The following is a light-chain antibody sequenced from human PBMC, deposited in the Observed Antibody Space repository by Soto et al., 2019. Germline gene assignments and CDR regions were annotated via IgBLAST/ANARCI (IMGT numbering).Light chain of an antibody. CDR2: GAS. CDR1: QSVSSN. V-gene: IGKV3-15*01. Sequence: EIVMTQSPATLSMSPGERATLSCRASQSVSSNLAWYHQKPGQAPRLLIYGASTRATGIPARFSGSGSGTEFTLTIGSLQSEDFAVYYCQQYNNWPPKYTFGQGTKLEIK. CDR3: QQYNNWPPKYT. J-gene: IGKJ2*01.